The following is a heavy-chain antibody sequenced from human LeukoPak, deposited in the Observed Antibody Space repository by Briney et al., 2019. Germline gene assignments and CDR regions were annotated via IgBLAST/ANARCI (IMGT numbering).Heavy chain of an antibody. Sequence: SGGSLRLSCAASGFTFSSYSMNWVRQAPGRGLEWVSYISDGSSIIYYADSVKGRFTISRDNAKNSLYLQMNSLRVEDTAVYYCARDGGHGSGYSMDVWGQGTTVTVSS. CDR2: ISDGSSII. CDR1: GFTFSSYS. V-gene: IGHV3-48*04. D-gene: IGHD3-10*01. J-gene: IGHJ6*02. CDR3: ARDGGHGSGYSMDV.